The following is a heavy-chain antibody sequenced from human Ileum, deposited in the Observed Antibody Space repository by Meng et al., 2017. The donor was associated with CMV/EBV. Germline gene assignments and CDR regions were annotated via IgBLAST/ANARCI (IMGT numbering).Heavy chain of an antibody. CDR1: GGACRSYA. CDR3: ARPTYDILTGYPLNY. J-gene: IGHJ4*02. V-gene: IGHV1-69*05. CDR2: IIPIFGTA. D-gene: IGHD3-9*01. Sequence: SGGACRSYAISWVRHAPGQGLEWMVGIIPIFGTANYAQKFQGRVTITTDESTSTAYMELSSLRSEDTAVYYCARPTYDILTGYPLNYWGQGTLVTVSS.